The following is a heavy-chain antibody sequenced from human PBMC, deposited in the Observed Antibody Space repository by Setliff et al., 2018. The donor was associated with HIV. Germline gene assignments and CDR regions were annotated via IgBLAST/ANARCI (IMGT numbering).Heavy chain of an antibody. J-gene: IGHJ5*02. Sequence: ASVKVSCKASGYTFIDYYMHWVRQAPGQGLEWMGMINPSGGSTSYAQKFQGRVTMTRDTSTSTVYMELSSLRSEDTAAYYYAREGNSSPADPWGQGTLVTVSS. V-gene: IGHV1-46*01. D-gene: IGHD6-13*01. CDR2: INPSGGST. CDR3: AREGNSSPADP. CDR1: GYTFIDYY.